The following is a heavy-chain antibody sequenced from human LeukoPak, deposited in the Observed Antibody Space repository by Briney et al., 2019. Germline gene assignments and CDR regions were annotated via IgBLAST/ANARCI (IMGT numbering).Heavy chain of an antibody. Sequence: GGSLRLSCAASGFTFSSYSMNWVRQAPGKGLGWVSSTSSSSSYIYYADSVKGRFTISRDNAKNSLYLQMNSLRAEDTAVYYCARGPLAVAGAFDIWGQGTMVTVSS. CDR3: ARGPLAVAGAFDI. CDR2: TSSSSSYI. CDR1: GFTFSSYS. D-gene: IGHD6-19*01. V-gene: IGHV3-21*01. J-gene: IGHJ3*02.